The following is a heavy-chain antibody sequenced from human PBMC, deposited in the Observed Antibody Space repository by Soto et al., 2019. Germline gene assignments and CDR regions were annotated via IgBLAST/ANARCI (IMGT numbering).Heavy chain of an antibody. Sequence: EVQLLESGGGLVQPGGSLRLSCAASGFTFRSYAMSWVRQAPGKGLEWVSAISGSGGSTDYADFVKGRFTISRDTDKNTLYLQMMSLRAEDTAVTYCDNLPIVVVPAAMMWLTHYWGQGTLVTVSS. J-gene: IGHJ4*02. V-gene: IGHV3-23*01. CDR3: DNLPIVVVPAAMMWLTHY. D-gene: IGHD2-2*01. CDR2: ISGSGGST. CDR1: GFTFRSYA.